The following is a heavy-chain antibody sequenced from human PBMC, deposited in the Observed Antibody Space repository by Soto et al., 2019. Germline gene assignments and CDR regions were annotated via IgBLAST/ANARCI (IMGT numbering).Heavy chain of an antibody. CDR3: VKDIVGDYWDWYFDL. V-gene: IGHV3-30*18. Sequence: QVQLVESGGGVVQPGRSLRLSCAASGFTFSSYGMHWVRQAPGKGLEWVAVISYDGSNKYYADSVKGRFTISRDNSKNTLYLQMNSPGNEDTDVYYCVKDIVGDYWDWYFDLCGLGPLVAVSS. CDR1: GFTFSSYG. D-gene: IGHD4-17*01. J-gene: IGHJ2*01. CDR2: ISYDGSNK.